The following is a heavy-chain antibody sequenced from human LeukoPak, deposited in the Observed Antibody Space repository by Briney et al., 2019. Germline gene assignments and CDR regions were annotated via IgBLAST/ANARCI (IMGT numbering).Heavy chain of an antibody. D-gene: IGHD3-22*01. CDR1: GFTFSSYA. V-gene: IGHV3-30-3*01. CDR2: ISYDGSNK. CDR3: AREKVVIPDYYYMDV. Sequence: PGRSLRLSCAASGFTFSSYAMHWVRQAPGKGLEWVAVISYDGSNKYYADSVKGRFTISRDNSKNTLYLQMNSLRAEDTAVYYCAREKVVIPDYYYMDVWGKGTTVTVSS. J-gene: IGHJ6*03.